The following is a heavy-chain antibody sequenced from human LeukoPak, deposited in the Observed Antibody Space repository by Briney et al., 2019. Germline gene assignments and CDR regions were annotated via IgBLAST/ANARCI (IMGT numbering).Heavy chain of an antibody. CDR2: IIPILGIA. V-gene: IGHV1-69*04. CDR3: AKVRSPLANCGGDCYSPFDY. D-gene: IGHD2-21*01. CDR1: GGTFSSYA. J-gene: IGHJ4*02. Sequence: SVKVSCKASGGTFSSYAISWVRQAPGQGLEWMGRIIPILGIANYAQKFQGRVTITADKSTSTAYMELSSPRSEDTAVYYCAKVRSPLANCGGDCYSPFDYWGQGTLVTVSS.